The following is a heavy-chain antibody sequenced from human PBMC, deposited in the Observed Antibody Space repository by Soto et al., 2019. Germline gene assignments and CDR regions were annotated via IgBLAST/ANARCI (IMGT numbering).Heavy chain of an antibody. CDR1: GYTFNIHY. Sequence: QVRLVQSGAEVKRPGASVTLSCRATGYTFNIHYIHWVRQAPGHGLEGMGIINRRVGTTRYAQRFQGRVTLTRDTSTTTVFLDLSGLTSQDTATYYCARDLLHHGEPNGYCIGGACNFPPGGMDVWGQGTTVTVS. J-gene: IGHJ6*02. CDR3: ARDLLHHGEPNGYCIGGACNFPPGGMDV. CDR2: INRRVGTT. V-gene: IGHV1-46*02. D-gene: IGHD2-15*01.